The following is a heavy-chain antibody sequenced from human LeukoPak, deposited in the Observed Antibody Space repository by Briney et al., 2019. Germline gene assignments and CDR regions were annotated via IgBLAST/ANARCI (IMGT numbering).Heavy chain of an antibody. Sequence: GSLRLSCAASGFTFSSYAMSWVRQAPGKGLEWVSAISGSGGSTYYADSVKGRFTISRDNSKNTLYLQMNSLRAEDTAVYYCAKDHQDYYDLLVFSEFFDYWGQGTLVTVSS. D-gene: IGHD3-22*01. CDR3: AKDHQDYYDLLVFSEFFDY. V-gene: IGHV3-23*01. CDR2: ISGSGGST. J-gene: IGHJ4*02. CDR1: GFTFSSYA.